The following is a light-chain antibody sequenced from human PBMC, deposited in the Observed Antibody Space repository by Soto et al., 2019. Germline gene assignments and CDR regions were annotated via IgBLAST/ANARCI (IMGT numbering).Light chain of an antibody. CDR3: QQYENWPLT. CDR1: QSVNNK. J-gene: IGKJ4*01. V-gene: IGKV3-15*01. CDR2: DAS. Sequence: EIVMTQSPATLSVSPGERATLSCRASQSVNNKLAWYQQKPGQAPRLLIFDASTGATGIPARFSGSGPGTEFTLTISSLQSEDFAVYHCQQYENWPLTFGGGTKV.